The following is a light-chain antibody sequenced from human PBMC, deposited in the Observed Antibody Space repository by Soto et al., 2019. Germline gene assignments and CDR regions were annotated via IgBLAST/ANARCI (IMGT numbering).Light chain of an antibody. Sequence: EIVMTQSPATLSVSPGERVTLFCRASQSVSSNLDWYQLKPGQAPRLLSYGESTRATDIPARFSGSGSGTEFTLIISSLQSEDSAVYLCQQYNHWPPITFGQGTRLEI. CDR3: QQYNHWPPIT. CDR1: QSVSSN. CDR2: GES. V-gene: IGKV3-15*01. J-gene: IGKJ5*01.